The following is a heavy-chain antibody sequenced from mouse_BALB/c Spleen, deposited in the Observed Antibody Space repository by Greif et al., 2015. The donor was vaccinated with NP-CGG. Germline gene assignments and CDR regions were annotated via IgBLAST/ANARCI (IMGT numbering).Heavy chain of an antibody. J-gene: IGHJ4*01. CDR1: GYAFTNYL. CDR2: INPGSGGT. Sequence: VQLVESGAELVRPGTSVKVSCKASGYAFTNYLIEWVKQRPGQGLEWIGVINPGSGGTNYNEKFKGKATLTADKSSSTAYIQLSSLTSDDSAVYFCARRYYGSSLYAMDYWGQGTSVTVSS. V-gene: IGHV1-54*01. D-gene: IGHD1-1*01. CDR3: ARRYYGSSLYAMDY.